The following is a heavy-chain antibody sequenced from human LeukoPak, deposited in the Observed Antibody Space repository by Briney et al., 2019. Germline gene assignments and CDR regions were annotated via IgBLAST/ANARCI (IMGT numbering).Heavy chain of an antibody. V-gene: IGHV4-34*01. J-gene: IGHJ6*03. D-gene: IGHD4-11*01. Sequence: PSETLSLTCAVYGGSFSGYYWTWIRQPPGKGLEWIGEINHSGSTNDNPSLKSRVTMSVDTSKNQFSLKLSSVTAADTAVYYCARDPSYSNHHNYYYYMDVWGKGTTVTVSS. CDR1: GGSFSGYY. CDR2: INHSGST. CDR3: ARDPSYSNHHNYYYYMDV.